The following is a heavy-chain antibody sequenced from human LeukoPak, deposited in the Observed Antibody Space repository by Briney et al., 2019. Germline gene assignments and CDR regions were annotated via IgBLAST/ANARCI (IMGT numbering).Heavy chain of an antibody. CDR1: GYTFTGYY. V-gene: IGHV1-2*02. CDR2: INPNSGGT. Sequence: ASVKVSCKASGYTFTGYYMHWVRQAPGQGLEWMGWINPNSGGTNYAQKFQGRVTMTRDTSISTAYMELSRLRSDDTAVYYCARAEDTSMGYYYYYSMDVWGQGTTVTVSS. J-gene: IGHJ6*02. D-gene: IGHD5-18*01. CDR3: ARAEDTSMGYYYYYSMDV.